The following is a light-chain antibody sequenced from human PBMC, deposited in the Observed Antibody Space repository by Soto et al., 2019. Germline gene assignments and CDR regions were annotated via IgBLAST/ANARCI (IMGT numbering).Light chain of an antibody. J-gene: IGKJ1*01. CDR2: AVS. V-gene: IGKV3-15*01. CDR3: QQYNKWPLT. CDR1: QSVSSN. Sequence: EIMMTQSPGTLSASPGERATLSCRASQSVSSNLAWYQQKPGQAPRLLIYAVSTRATGIPARFSGSASGTDFTLTISSLQSEDFAVYYCQQYNKWPLTFGQGTKVEIK.